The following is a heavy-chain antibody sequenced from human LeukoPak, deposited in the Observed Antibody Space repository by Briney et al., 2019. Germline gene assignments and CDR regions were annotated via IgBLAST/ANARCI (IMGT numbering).Heavy chain of an antibody. D-gene: IGHD2-15*01. J-gene: IGHJ4*02. CDR2: INRDGSSP. V-gene: IGHV3-74*01. CDR1: GFTFSSYW. Sequence: GGSVRLSCTASGFTFSSYWMQWVRQAPGKGLVWVSRINRDGSSPSYADSVKGRFTISRDNSKNTLYLQMNNLSAEDTAVYYCARETSGSFPYWGQGTLLTVST. CDR3: ARETSGSFPY.